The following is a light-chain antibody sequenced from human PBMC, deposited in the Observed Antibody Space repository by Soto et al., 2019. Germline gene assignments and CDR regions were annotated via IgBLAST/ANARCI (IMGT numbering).Light chain of an antibody. J-gene: IGLJ2*01. Sequence: QSALTQPPSASGSPGQSVTISCTGTRRDIGGYDFVSWYQQHPGKAPKLLIYDVIKRPSGVPDRFSGSKSGNTASLTVSGLQTDDEADYYCSSYGGSNNLLFGGGTKVTVL. CDR1: RRDIGGYDF. V-gene: IGLV2-8*01. CDR3: SSYGGSNNLL. CDR2: DVI.